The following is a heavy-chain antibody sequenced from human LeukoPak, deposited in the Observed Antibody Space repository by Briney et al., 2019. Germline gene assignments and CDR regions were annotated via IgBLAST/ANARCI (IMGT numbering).Heavy chain of an antibody. CDR2: IYYSGST. D-gene: IGHD5-18*01. Sequence: SETLSLTCTVSGGSISSYYWSWIRQPPGKGLEWIGYIYYSGSTNYNPSLKSRVTISVDTSKNQFSLKLSSVTAADTAVYYCARVGGYSYGYVASFDIWGQGTMVTVSS. V-gene: IGHV4-59*01. J-gene: IGHJ3*02. CDR1: GGSISSYY. CDR3: ARVGGYSYGYVASFDI.